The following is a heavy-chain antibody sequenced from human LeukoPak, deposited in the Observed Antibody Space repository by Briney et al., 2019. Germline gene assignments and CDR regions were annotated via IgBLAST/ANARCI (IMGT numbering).Heavy chain of an antibody. J-gene: IGHJ5*02. D-gene: IGHD2-2*01. V-gene: IGHV4-39*07. CDR3: ARGGIVVVPAAPPDPDGWFDP. CDR2: IYYSGST. CDR1: GGSISSSSYY. Sequence: SETLSLTCTVSGGSISSSSYYWGWIRQPPGKGLEWIGSIYYSGSTYYNPSLKSRVTISVDTSKNQFSLKLSSVTAADTAVYYCARGGIVVVPAAPPDPDGWFDPWGQGTLVTVTS.